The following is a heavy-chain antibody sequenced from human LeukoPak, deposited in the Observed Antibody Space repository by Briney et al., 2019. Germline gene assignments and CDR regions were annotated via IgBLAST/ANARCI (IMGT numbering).Heavy chain of an antibody. V-gene: IGHV3-15*01. CDR3: TTASKRQHFDY. J-gene: IGHJ4*02. CDR1: GFTFNNDW. CDR2: IKSKTDAATT. Sequence: GGSLRLSCAASGFTFNNDWMTWVRQAPGKGLEWVGRIKSKTDAATTHFAAPVNGRFTLSKDHSSTTVYLQMTSLKTEDTAVYYCTTASKRQHFDYWGQGTLVTVSS.